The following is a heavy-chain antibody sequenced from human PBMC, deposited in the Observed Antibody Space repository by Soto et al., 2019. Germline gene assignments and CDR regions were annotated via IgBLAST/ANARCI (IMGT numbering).Heavy chain of an antibody. CDR3: ARGGYDWYFDL. Sequence: QVQLVQSGAEVKKPGASVKVSCKASGYTFNSYYIRWVRHAPGQGLEWMGIFNPSGGSTNYAQKLQGRVTLTRDTSTSTVYMELSSLRSEDTAIYYCARGGYDWYFDLWGRGTLVTVSS. V-gene: IGHV1-46*02. CDR2: FNPSGGST. D-gene: IGHD5-18*01. CDR1: GYTFNSYY. J-gene: IGHJ2*01.